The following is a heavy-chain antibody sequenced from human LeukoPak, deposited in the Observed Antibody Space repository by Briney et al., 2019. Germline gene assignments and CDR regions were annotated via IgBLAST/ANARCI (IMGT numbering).Heavy chain of an antibody. J-gene: IGHJ4*02. CDR1: GGSISIYY. CDR2: IYYSVST. Sequence: PSETLSHTCTVSGGSISIYYWSWIRQPPGKGLEWIGYIYYSVSTNYNPSLKSRVTISVDTSKNQFSLKLSSVTAADTAVYYCARDPNLYGSGAFDYWGQGTLVIVSA. D-gene: IGHD3-10*01. V-gene: IGHV4-59*01. CDR3: ARDPNLYGSGAFDY.